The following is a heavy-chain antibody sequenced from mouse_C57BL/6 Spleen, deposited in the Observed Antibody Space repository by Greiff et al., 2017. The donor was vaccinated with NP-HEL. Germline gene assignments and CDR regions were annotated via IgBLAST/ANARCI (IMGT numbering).Heavy chain of an antibody. CDR2: INPNNGGT. J-gene: IGHJ1*03. V-gene: IGHV1-18*01. CDR1: GYTFTDYN. CDR3: ARSGFMGYFDV. D-gene: IGHD1-1*01. Sequence: VQLQQSGPELVKPGASVKIPCKASGYTFTDYNMDWVKQSHGKSLEWIGDINPNNGGTIYTQKLKGKATLTVDKSSSTAYMELRSLTSEDTAVYYCARSGFMGYFDVWGTGTTVTVSS.